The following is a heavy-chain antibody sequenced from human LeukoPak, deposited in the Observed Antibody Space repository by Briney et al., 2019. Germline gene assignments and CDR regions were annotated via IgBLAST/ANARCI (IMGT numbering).Heavy chain of an antibody. V-gene: IGHV3-30-3*01. CDR3: ARDPGEYSSSSGDY. Sequence: QPGRSLRLSCAASGFTFSSYAMHWVRQAPGKGLEWVAVISYDGSNKYYADSVKGRFTISRDNSKNTLYLQMNSLRAEDTAVYYCARDPGEYSSSSGDYWGQGTLVTVSS. J-gene: IGHJ4*02. D-gene: IGHD6-6*01. CDR1: GFTFSSYA. CDR2: ISYDGSNK.